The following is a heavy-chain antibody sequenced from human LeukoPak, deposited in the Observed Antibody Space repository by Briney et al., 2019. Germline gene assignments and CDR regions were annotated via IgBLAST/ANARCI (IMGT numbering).Heavy chain of an antibody. CDR2: ISAYNDNT. J-gene: IGHJ4*02. CDR3: AREPHSSSWVFDN. D-gene: IGHD6-13*01. Sequence: ASVSVSCKASGGTFSSYAISWVRQAPGQGLEWMGWISAYNDNTNYAQKLQGRITMTTDTSTSTAYMELRSLRSDDTAVYYCAREPHSSSWVFDNWGQGTLVTVSS. CDR1: GGTFSSYA. V-gene: IGHV1-18*01.